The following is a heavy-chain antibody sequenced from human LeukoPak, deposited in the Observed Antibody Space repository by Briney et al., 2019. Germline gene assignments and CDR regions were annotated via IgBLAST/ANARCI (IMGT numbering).Heavy chain of an antibody. CDR3: VRPGDGYNLPVVLGY. V-gene: IGHV5-51*01. CDR2: IYPDDSQT. D-gene: IGHD5-24*01. J-gene: IGHJ4*02. CDR1: GYIFPNYW. Sequence: ESLEIPFHGSGYIFPNYWIGWVRPVPGKGAEWMGIIYPDDSQTRYSPSFQGQVTMSADRSVSTAYLQWSSLKASDTAIYYCVRPGDGYNLPVVLGYWGQRTHVIVS.